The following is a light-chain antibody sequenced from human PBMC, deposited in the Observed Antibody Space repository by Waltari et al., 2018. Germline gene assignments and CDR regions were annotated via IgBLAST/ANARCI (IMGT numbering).Light chain of an antibody. V-gene: IGKV2-30*01. CDR3: MQYTQWPHT. CDR2: RAS. Sequence: DVVLTQSPLSLPITLGQPASISCRSSQSLVYSDGNTRLTWFQQRPGQSPRRLIDRASNRDSGVPERFSGSGSGTDFTLKISRVEAEDVGVYYCMQYTQWPHTFGQGTKLEIK. CDR1: QSLVYSDGNTR. J-gene: IGKJ2*01.